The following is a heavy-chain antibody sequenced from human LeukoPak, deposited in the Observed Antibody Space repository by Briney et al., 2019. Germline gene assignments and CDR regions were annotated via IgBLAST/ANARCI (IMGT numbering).Heavy chain of an antibody. J-gene: IGHJ4*02. Sequence: GRSLRLSCAASGFTFSSYGMHWVRQAPGKGLEWVAVISYDGSNKYYADSVKGRFTISRDNSKNTLYLQMNSLRAEDTAVYYCAKGGSRYSPYFDYWGQGTLVTVSS. D-gene: IGHD2-15*01. CDR2: ISYDGSNK. CDR1: GFTFSSYG. V-gene: IGHV3-30*18. CDR3: AKGGSRYSPYFDY.